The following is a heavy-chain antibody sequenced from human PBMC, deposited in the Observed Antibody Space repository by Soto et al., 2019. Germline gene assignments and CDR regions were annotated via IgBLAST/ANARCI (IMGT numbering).Heavy chain of an antibody. Sequence: QVQLVQSGAEVKKPGSSVKVSCKASGGTFSSYAISWVRQAPGQGLEWMGGIIPIFGTANYAQKFQGRVTIPADESTSTAYMELSSLRSEDTAVYYCASPYYYDSSGYFPWGYYYGMDVWGQGTTVTVSS. CDR2: IIPIFGTA. V-gene: IGHV1-69*01. D-gene: IGHD3-22*01. J-gene: IGHJ6*02. CDR1: GGTFSSYA. CDR3: ASPYYYDSSGYFPWGYYYGMDV.